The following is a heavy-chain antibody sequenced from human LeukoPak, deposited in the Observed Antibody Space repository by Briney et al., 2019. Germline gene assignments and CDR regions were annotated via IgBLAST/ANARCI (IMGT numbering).Heavy chain of an antibody. D-gene: IGHD4-17*01. CDR2: IYYSGST. CDR1: GGSISSYS. J-gene: IGHJ5*02. Sequence: TSETLSLTCTVSGGSISSYSWSWLRQPPGKGLEWIGYIYYSGSTNYNPSLKSRLTISVDTSKNQFSLKLSSVTAADTAVYYCARGMTTGPDPWGQGILVTVSS. V-gene: IGHV4-59*08. CDR3: ARGMTTGPDP.